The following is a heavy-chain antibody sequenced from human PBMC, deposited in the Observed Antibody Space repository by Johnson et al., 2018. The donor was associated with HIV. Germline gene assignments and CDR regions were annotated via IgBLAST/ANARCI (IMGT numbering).Heavy chain of an antibody. CDR2: IRYDGSNK. D-gene: IGHD5-18*01. Sequence: QVQLVESWGGVVQPGGSLRLSCAESGFTFSSYGMHWVRQAPGKGLEWVAFIRYDGSNKYYADSVKGRFTISRDNSKNTLYLQMNSLRPEDTAVYYCAKVAAAMGTDAFDIWGQGTMVTVSS. CDR3: AKVAAAMGTDAFDI. V-gene: IGHV3-30*02. J-gene: IGHJ3*02. CDR1: GFTFSSYG.